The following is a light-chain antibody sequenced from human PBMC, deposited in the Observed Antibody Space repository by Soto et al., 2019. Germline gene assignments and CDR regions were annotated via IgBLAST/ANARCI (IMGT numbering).Light chain of an antibody. CDR1: QSVSSY. Sequence: EIVMTQSPGTLSLSPGERATLSCRASQSVSSYLAWYQQKPGQAPRLLISDASDRATGIPDRFSGSGSGTDFTLTISSLEPEDFAVYYCQQRSNWLGWTFGQGTKVDIK. V-gene: IGKV3-11*01. CDR3: QQRSNWLGWT. CDR2: DAS. J-gene: IGKJ1*01.